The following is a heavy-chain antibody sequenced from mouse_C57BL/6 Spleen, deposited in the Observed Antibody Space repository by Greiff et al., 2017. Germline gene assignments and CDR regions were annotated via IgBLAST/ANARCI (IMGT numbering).Heavy chain of an antibody. CDR3: ARGEDGYY. CDR2: INPTNGGT. Sequence: VQLQQSGPELVKPGASVKISCKASGYTFTDYYMNWVKQSPGKSLEWIGEINPTNGGTSYNQKFKGKATLTVDKSSSTAYMELRSLTSEDASVYYCARGEDGYYWGQGTTLTVSS. CDR1: GYTFTDYY. D-gene: IGHD2-3*01. V-gene: IGHV1-26*01. J-gene: IGHJ2*01.